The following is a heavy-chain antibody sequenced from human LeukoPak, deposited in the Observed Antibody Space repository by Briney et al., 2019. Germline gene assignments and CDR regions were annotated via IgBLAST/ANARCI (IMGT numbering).Heavy chain of an antibody. Sequence: KPSETLSLTCAVYGGSFSGYYWSWIRQPPGKGLEWIGEINHSGSTNCNPSLKSRVTISVDTSKNQFSLKLSSVTAADTAVYYCARGGADDIVATSSGYSYGLDYWGQGTLVTVSS. CDR1: GGSFSGYY. CDR3: ARGGADDIVATSSGYSYGLDY. J-gene: IGHJ4*02. CDR2: INHSGST. D-gene: IGHD5-18*01. V-gene: IGHV4-34*01.